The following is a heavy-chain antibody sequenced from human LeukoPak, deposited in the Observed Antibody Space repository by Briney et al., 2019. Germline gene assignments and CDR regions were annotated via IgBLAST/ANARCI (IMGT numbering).Heavy chain of an antibody. CDR3: ARARLKSDY. Sequence: GGSLRLSCAASGFPFSTYWMDWVRQAPGKGLVWVSRINSDGTYTTYADSVKGRLTISRDNAKNTLYLQMNTLRAEDTAVYYCARARLKSDYWGQGTLVTVSS. J-gene: IGHJ4*02. V-gene: IGHV3-74*01. CDR2: INSDGTYT. CDR1: GFPFSTYW.